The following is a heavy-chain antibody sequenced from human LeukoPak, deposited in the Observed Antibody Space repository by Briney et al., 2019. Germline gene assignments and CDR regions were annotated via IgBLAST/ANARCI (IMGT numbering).Heavy chain of an antibody. CDR3: ARNYDLWSGYYYFDH. Sequence: SQTLSLTRTVYGGSISSGGYYWSWIRQHPGKGLEWIGYIYYSGSTYYNPSLKSRVTISVDTSKNQFSLKLSSVTAADTAVYYCARNYDLWSGYYYFDHWGQGTLVTVSS. D-gene: IGHD3-3*01. V-gene: IGHV4-31*03. J-gene: IGHJ4*02. CDR2: IYYSGST. CDR1: GGSISSGGYY.